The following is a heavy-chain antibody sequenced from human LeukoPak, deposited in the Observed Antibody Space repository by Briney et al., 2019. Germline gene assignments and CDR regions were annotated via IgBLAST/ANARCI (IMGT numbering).Heavy chain of an antibody. V-gene: IGHV3-21*01. CDR2: ISRSRSYI. CDR3: ARDPWIDSVVEVVARSMDV. CDR1: GFTFSSYA. D-gene: IGHD2-15*01. J-gene: IGHJ6*02. Sequence: PGGSLRLSCAASGFTFSSYAMSWVRQAPGKGLEWVSSISRSRSYIYYADSVKGRFIISRDKAKNSLYLQMNSLRAEDTAVYYCARDPWIDSVVEVVARSMDVWGQGTTVTVSS.